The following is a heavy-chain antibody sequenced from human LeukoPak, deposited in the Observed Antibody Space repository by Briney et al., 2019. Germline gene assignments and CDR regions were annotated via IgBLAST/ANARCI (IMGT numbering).Heavy chain of an antibody. V-gene: IGHV1-46*04. CDR1: GYTFTSYF. D-gene: IGHD2-2*01. J-gene: IGHJ2*01. CDR2: FNPSWST. Sequence: ASVKLCCKASGYTFTSYFMHWVRQAPGQGLGWVGIFNPSWSTSYARKLRCRVTITRDMSKNTVYMQLISLRSQDTDVYYCTGYIASCTSMSCQLDWYLDLWGRGTLVTVSS. CDR3: TGYIASCTSMSCQLDWYLDL.